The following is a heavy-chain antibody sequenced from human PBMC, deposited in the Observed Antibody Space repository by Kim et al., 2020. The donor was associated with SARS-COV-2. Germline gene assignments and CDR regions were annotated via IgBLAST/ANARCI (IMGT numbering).Heavy chain of an antibody. CDR2: IIPILVIA. J-gene: IGHJ4*02. CDR3: ARDYYDSSGYNDFDY. Sequence: SVKVSCKASGGTFSSYAISWVRQAPGQGLEWMGRIIPILVIANYAQKFQGRVTITADKSTSTAYMELSSLRSEDTAVYYCARDYYDSSGYNDFDYWGQGTLVTVSS. V-gene: IGHV1-69*04. D-gene: IGHD3-22*01. CDR1: GGTFSSYA.